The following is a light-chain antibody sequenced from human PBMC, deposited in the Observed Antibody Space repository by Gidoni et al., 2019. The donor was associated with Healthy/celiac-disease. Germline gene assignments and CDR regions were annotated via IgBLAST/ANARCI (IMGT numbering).Light chain of an antibody. CDR1: QSVSSY. J-gene: IGKJ4*01. V-gene: IGKV3-11*01. CDR2: DAS. Sequence: IVLTQFPATLSLSPGERATLSCSASQSVSSYLAWYQQKPGQAPRLLIYDASNRATGIPARFSGSGSGTDFTLTISSLEPEDFAVYYCQQRSNWLTFGGGTKVEIK. CDR3: QQRSNWLT.